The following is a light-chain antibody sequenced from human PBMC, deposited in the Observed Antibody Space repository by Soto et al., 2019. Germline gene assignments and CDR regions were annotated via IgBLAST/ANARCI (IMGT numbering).Light chain of an antibody. J-gene: IGLJ2*01. V-gene: IGLV1-47*01. Sequence: QAVLTQTPSASGTPGQRVTISCSGSNSNMGRNYVYWYQQVPGTAPKLLMYRNDVRPSGVPDRFTCSKSGTSASLAISGLRSEDEADYYCAGWDNSLNGVAFGGGTQLTVL. CDR3: AGWDNSLNGVA. CDR2: RND. CDR1: NSNMGRNY.